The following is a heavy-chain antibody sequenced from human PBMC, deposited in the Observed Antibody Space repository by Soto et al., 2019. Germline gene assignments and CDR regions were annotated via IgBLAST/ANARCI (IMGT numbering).Heavy chain of an antibody. V-gene: IGHV3-21*01. Sequence: PGGSLRLSCAASGFTFSSYSMNWVRQAPGKGLEWVSSISSSSSYIYYADSVKGRFTISRDNAKNSLYLQMNSLRAEDTAVHYCAKSARTDSYGMDVWGQGTTVTVSS. CDR1: GFTFSSYS. CDR3: AKSARTDSYGMDV. CDR2: ISSSSSYI. J-gene: IGHJ6*02.